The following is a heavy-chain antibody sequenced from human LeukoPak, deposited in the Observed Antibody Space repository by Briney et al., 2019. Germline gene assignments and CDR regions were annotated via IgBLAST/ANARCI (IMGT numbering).Heavy chain of an antibody. CDR3: AKFEGGSGWFDYFDY. J-gene: IGHJ4*02. CDR2: IYTSGST. D-gene: IGHD6-19*01. V-gene: IGHV4-61*02. Sequence: KTSQTLSLTCTVSGGSISSGSYYWNWIRQPAGKGLEWIGRIYTSGSTNYNPSLKSRVTISVDTSKNQFSLKLSSVTAADTAVYYCAKFEGGSGWFDYFDYWGQGTLVTVSS. CDR1: GGSISSGSYY.